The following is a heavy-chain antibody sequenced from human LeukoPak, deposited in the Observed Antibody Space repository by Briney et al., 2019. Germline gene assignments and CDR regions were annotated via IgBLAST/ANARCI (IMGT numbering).Heavy chain of an antibody. V-gene: IGHV4-34*01. CDR3: ARGSNSVAY. Sequence: PSVSLSLTCAVYGGSFSDSYWSWIRQPPGGGLEWIGEINHDGTPNYNPSLKSRVTILVDTSKKQFSLSLSSVGAADTAVYYCARGSNSVAYWGQGSLVTVSS. CDR2: INHDGTP. CDR1: GGSFSDSY. D-gene: IGHD6-19*01. J-gene: IGHJ4*02.